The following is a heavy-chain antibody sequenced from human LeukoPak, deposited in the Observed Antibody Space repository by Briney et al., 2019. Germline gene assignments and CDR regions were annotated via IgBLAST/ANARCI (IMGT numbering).Heavy chain of an antibody. V-gene: IGHV3-30*18. D-gene: IGHD5-18*01. CDR2: ISYDGSNK. J-gene: IGHJ4*02. CDR1: GFTFSSYG. CDR3: VKVLAHEYSYGPFEY. Sequence: GRSLRLSCAASGFTFSSYGMHWVRQAPGKGLEWVAVISYDGSNKYYADSVKGRFTISRDNSKNTLYLQMNSLRAEDTAVYYCVKVLAHEYSYGPFEYWGQGTLVTVSS.